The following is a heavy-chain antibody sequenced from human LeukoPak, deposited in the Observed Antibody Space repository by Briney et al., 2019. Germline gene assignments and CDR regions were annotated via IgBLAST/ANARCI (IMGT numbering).Heavy chain of an antibody. D-gene: IGHD1-14*01. CDR1: GGSIISGDSY. J-gene: IGHJ2*01. Sequence: SETLSLTCTVSGGSIISGDSYWTWIRQPPGEGLQWVGYIYYSGSTFYNPSLQSRVAMSIDKSNNRFSLKLNSVTAADTAVYYCVRDSENYFDLWGHGTLVTVSS. CDR3: VRDSENYFDL. V-gene: IGHV4-30-4*08. CDR2: IYYSGST.